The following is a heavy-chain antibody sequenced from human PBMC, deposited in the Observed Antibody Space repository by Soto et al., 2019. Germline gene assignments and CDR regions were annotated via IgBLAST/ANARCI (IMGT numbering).Heavy chain of an antibody. J-gene: IGHJ6*03. D-gene: IGHD2-15*01. CDR3: AKAAANRYCSGGSCPYYYYYYMDV. CDR2: ISGSGGST. CDR1: GFTFSSYA. V-gene: IGHV3-23*01. Sequence: GGSLRLSCAASGFTFSSYAMSWVRQAPGKGLEWVSAISGSGGSTYYADSVKGRSTISRDNSKNTLYLQMNSLRAEDTAVYYCAKAAANRYCSGGSCPYYYYYYMDVWGKGTTVTVSS.